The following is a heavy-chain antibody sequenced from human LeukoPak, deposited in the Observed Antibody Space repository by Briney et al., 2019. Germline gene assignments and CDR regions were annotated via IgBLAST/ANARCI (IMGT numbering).Heavy chain of an antibody. CDR2: IYYSGST. D-gene: IGHD3-22*01. J-gene: IGHJ3*02. CDR3: ARVLREYYDSSGYSGAAFDI. Sequence: SETLSLTCTVSGGSINSGDYYWVWIRQPPGKGLEWIGSIYYSGSTSYNPSLKSRVTMTVDTSKSQFSLKLSSVTAADTAVYYCARVLREYYDSSGYSGAAFDIWGQGTMVTVSS. CDR1: GGSINSGDYY. V-gene: IGHV4-39*07.